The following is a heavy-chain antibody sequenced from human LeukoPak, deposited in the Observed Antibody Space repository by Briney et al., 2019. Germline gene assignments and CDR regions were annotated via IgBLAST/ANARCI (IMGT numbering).Heavy chain of an antibody. J-gene: IGHJ4*02. CDR3: ARGGHVRVYDNSAYYGHE. CDR2: NNPNSGGT. CDR1: GYTFTGYY. Sequence: ASVTVSCKASGYTFTGYYMHWVRQAPGQGLEWMGWNNPNSGGTNYAQKFQGRVTMTRDTSITTAYMELSSLRSEDTAIYYCARGGHVRVYDNSAYYGHEWGQGTLVTVSS. V-gene: IGHV1-2*02. D-gene: IGHD3-22*01.